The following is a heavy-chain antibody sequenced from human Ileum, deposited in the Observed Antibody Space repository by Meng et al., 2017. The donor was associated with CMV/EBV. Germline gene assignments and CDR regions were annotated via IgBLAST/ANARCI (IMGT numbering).Heavy chain of an antibody. Sequence: GESLKISCAGSGFTVSIGHMNWVRQAPGKGLEWVSVICNDDNTDYADSVKGRFTISRDNSRNTLYLQMNSLRAEDTAVYYCVVGYDSRKVAYWGQGTLVTVSS. CDR1: GFTVSIGH. CDR3: VVGYDSRKVAY. V-gene: IGHV3-53*01. CDR2: ICNDDNT. J-gene: IGHJ4*02. D-gene: IGHD3-22*01.